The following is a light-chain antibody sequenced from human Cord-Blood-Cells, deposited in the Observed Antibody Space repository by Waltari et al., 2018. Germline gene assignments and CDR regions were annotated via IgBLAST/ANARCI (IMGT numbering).Light chain of an antibody. CDR1: QGISSY. CDR3: QQSYSTPLT. J-gene: IGKJ4*01. Sequence: DIHLTQPPSPLSASVEDRATLTCRASQGISSYLNWYQQKPGKAPKLLIYAASSLQSGVPSTFSVSGSGIYFTLTISSLQPEDFTTYYCQQSYSTPLTFGRGTKVEIK. CDR2: AAS. V-gene: IGKV1-39*01.